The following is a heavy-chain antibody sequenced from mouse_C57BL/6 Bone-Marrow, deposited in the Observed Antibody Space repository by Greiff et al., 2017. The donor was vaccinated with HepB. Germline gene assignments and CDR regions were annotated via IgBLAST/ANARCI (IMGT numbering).Heavy chain of an antibody. CDR1: GFTFSDYG. CDR3: ARDEDGYYEDWYFDV. V-gene: IGHV5-17*01. Sequence: EVKLMESGGGLVKPGGSMKLSCAASGFTFSDYGMHWVRQAPEKGLEWVAYISSGSSTIYYADTVKGRFTISRDNAKNTLFLQMTSLRSEDTAMYYCARDEDGYYEDWYFDVWGTGTTVTVSS. J-gene: IGHJ1*03. CDR2: ISSGSSTI. D-gene: IGHD2-3*01.